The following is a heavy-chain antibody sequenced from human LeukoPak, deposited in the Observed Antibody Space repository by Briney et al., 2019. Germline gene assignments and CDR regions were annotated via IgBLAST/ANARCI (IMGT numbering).Heavy chain of an antibody. J-gene: IGHJ4*02. D-gene: IGHD3-10*01. CDR2: INHSGST. Sequence: SETLSLTCAVYGGSFSGYYWSWIRQPPGKGLEWIGEINHSGSTNYNPSLKSRVTISVDTSKNQFSLKLSSVTAADTAVYYCARAERFGELFPFDYWGQGTLVTVSS. CDR1: GGSFSGYY. V-gene: IGHV4-34*01. CDR3: ARAERFGELFPFDY.